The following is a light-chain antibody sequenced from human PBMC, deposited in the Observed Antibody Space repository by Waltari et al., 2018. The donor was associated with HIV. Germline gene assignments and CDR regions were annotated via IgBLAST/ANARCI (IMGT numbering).Light chain of an antibody. J-gene: IGKJ1*01. CDR3: QQYNKWPWT. CDR2: GAS. CDR1: QSVCNY. V-gene: IGKV3-15*01. Sequence: EIVMTQSPATLSVSPGERATISCRAGQSVCNYLDWLQQRSGQAPRLLISGASNRATDVSARFSGSGSGTEFTLTISSLQSEDFAIYYCQQYNKWPWTFGQGTKVEIK.